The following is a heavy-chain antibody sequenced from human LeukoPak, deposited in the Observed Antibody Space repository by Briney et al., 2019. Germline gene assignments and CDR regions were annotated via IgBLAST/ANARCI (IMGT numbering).Heavy chain of an antibody. Sequence: SETLSLTCTVSGGSLSNYYWSWIRLPPGKGLEWIGYIYYSGSTNYNPSLKSRVTISVDTSKNQFSLKLSSVTAADTAVYYCARLRTAATADYWGQGTLVTVSS. CDR2: IYYSGST. CDR3: ARLRTAATADY. V-gene: IGHV4-59*08. D-gene: IGHD2-15*01. CDR1: GGSLSNYY. J-gene: IGHJ4*02.